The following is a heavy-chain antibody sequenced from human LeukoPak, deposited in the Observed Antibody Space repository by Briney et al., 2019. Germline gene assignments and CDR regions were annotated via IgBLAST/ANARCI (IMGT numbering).Heavy chain of an antibody. Sequence: PGGSLRPSCAASGLTFSSYAMSWVRQAPGKGLEWVSTLSGSGASTSYADSVKGRFTISRDNSKNTLYLQMNSLRAEDTAVYYCARGNVVLRYFDWLFHYWGQGTLVTVSS. CDR3: ARGNVVLRYFDWLFHY. V-gene: IGHV3-23*01. D-gene: IGHD3-9*01. J-gene: IGHJ4*02. CDR1: GLTFSSYA. CDR2: LSGSGAST.